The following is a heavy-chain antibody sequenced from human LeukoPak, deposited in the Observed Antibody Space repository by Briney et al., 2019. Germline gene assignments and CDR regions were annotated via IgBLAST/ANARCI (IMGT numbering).Heavy chain of an antibody. CDR1: GGSFSSYY. V-gene: IGHV4-4*07. J-gene: IGHJ4*02. Sequence: SETLSLTCTVSGGSFSSYYWSWIRQPAGKGLEWIGRIYTNGITNYNTNYNPSLSSRVTMSVDTSKNQFSVKLNSATAADTAVYFCARAIWYGSGTTAFDYWGPGTLVTVSS. CDR3: ARAIWYGSGTTAFDY. CDR2: IYTNGITNYNT. D-gene: IGHD3-10*01.